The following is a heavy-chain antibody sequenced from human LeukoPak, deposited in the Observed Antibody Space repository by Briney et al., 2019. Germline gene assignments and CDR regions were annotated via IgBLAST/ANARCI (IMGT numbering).Heavy chain of an antibody. CDR2: MYVSGTT. Sequence: SETLSLTCTVSGGSISNSYWNWIRQPAGKGLEWIGRMYVSGTTNYNPSLRSRVTMSVDTSKNQFSLRLSSVTAADTAVYYCAREHYYDSSGYSEGMDVWGQGTTVTVS. CDR3: AREHYYDSSGYSEGMDV. D-gene: IGHD3-22*01. CDR1: GGSISNSY. V-gene: IGHV4-4*07. J-gene: IGHJ6*02.